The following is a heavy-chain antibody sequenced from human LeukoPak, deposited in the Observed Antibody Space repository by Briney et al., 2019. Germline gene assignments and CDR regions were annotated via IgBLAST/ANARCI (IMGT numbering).Heavy chain of an antibody. V-gene: IGHV3-74*01. Sequence: GSLRLSCAASGFTFSTYWMHWVRQAPGKGLVWVSRTNSDGSTTSYADSVKGRFTISGDNSKNTLYLQMNSLRAEDTAVYYCAKVGAAAGTLPDYWGQGTLVTVSS. CDR2: TNSDGSTT. CDR3: AKVGAAAGTLPDY. J-gene: IGHJ4*02. CDR1: GFTFSTYW. D-gene: IGHD6-13*01.